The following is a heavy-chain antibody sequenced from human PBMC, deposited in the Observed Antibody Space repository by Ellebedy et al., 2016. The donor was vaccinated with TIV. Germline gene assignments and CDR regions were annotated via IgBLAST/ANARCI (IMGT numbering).Heavy chain of an antibody. J-gene: IGHJ4*02. CDR3: ARATEGLDY. CDR1: GFTFSSYD. V-gene: IGHV3-13*01. CDR2: IGTAGDT. Sequence: GESLKISCAASGFTFSSYDMPWVRQVTGTCLEWVSAIGTAGDTYYPGSVKGRFTISRENAKNSLYLQMNSLRAGDTAVYYSARATEGLDYWGQGTLVTVSS. D-gene: IGHD1-14*01.